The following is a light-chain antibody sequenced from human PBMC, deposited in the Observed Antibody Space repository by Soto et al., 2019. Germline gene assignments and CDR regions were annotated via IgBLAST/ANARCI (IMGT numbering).Light chain of an antibody. CDR3: QQYNNWPPLT. J-gene: IGKJ4*01. V-gene: IGKV3-15*01. CDR2: GAS. Sequence: EIVMTQSPATLSVSPGERTTLSCMASQSGSSNLAWYQQKPGQAPRLLIYGASTRATGIPARFSGSWSGTEFTLTISSLQSEDFAFYYCQQYNNWPPLTFGGGTKVEIK. CDR1: QSGSSN.